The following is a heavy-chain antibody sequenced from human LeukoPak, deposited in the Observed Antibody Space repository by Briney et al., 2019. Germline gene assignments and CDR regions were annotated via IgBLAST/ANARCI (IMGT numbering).Heavy chain of an antibody. CDR2: INSDGSVT. J-gene: IGHJ6*02. D-gene: IGHD3-10*01. V-gene: IGHV3-74*01. CDR1: GFTFSNHW. CDR3: ASYGRKNYGLDV. Sequence: GGSLRLSCAASGFTFSNHWMHWVRQAPRKGLVWVSRINSDGSVTDYADSVKGRLTISRDNAKNTLYLQLNSLRAEDTAMYYCASYGRKNYGLDVWGQGTTVTVSS.